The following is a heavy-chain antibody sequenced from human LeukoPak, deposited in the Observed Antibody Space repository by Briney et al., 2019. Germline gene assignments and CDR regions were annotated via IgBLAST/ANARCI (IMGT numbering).Heavy chain of an antibody. D-gene: IGHD2-8*01. Sequence: PSETLSPTCTVSGGSISGSTYYWGWIRQTPGKGLEWIGAIFYNGGTKYNLSLKSRITISVDKSQNQFSLKVNSLTAADTAVYYCATNGYYCMDVWGKGTTVTVSS. CDR2: IFYNGGT. J-gene: IGHJ6*03. CDR3: ATNGYYCMDV. V-gene: IGHV4-39*07. CDR1: GGSISGSTYY.